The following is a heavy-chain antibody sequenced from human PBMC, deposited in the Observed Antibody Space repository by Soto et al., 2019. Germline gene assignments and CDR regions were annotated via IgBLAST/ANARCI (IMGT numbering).Heavy chain of an antibody. D-gene: IGHD2-15*01. CDR2: ISGYNDNT. V-gene: IGHV1-18*01. CDR3: AREYCSGGSCYGTDY. Sequence: ASVKVSCKASGYTFTTYGISWVRQAPGQGLEWMGWISGYNDNTKYAQNIQDRVTMTTDTSTTTAYMELRSLRSDYTAVYYCAREYCSGGSCYGTDYWGQGTPVTVSS. CDR1: GYTFTTYG. J-gene: IGHJ4*02.